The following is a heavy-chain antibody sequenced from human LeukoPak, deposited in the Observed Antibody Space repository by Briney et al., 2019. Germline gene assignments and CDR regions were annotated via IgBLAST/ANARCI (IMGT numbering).Heavy chain of an antibody. D-gene: IGHD2-2*01. V-gene: IGHV3-23*01. Sequence: GGSLRLPCAASGFTFSSYAMSWVRQAPGKGLEWVSAISGSGGSTYYADSVKGRFTISRDNSKNTLYLQMNSLRAEDTAVYYCAKDDRDVVVPAAISDYWGQGTLVTVTS. CDR2: ISGSGGST. J-gene: IGHJ4*02. CDR1: GFTFSSYA. CDR3: AKDDRDVVVPAAISDY.